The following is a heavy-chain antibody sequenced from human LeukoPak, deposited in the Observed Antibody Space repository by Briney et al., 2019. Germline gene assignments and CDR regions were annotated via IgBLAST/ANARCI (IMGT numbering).Heavy chain of an antibody. CDR3: ARGGSGWGFDY. CDR2: IYHSGST. V-gene: IGHV4-39*07. CDR1: GGSISSSSYY. J-gene: IGHJ4*02. D-gene: IGHD6-19*01. Sequence: SETLSLTCTVSGGSISSSSYYWGWIRQPPGKGLECIGSIYHSGSTYYNPSLKSRVTISVDTSKNQFSLKLSSVTAADTAVYYCARGGSGWGFDYWGQGTLVTVSS.